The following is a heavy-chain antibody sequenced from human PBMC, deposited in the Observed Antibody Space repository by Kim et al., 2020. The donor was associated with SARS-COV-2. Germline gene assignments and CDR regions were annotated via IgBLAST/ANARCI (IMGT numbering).Heavy chain of an antibody. J-gene: IGHJ6*02. CDR3: TGSYGTDYYGMDV. D-gene: IGHD5-18*01. V-gene: IGHV3-73*01. Sequence: YGASVQGRFTISRHDSKNTAYLQMNSLKTEDMAVYYCTGSYGTDYYGMDVWGQGTTVTVSS.